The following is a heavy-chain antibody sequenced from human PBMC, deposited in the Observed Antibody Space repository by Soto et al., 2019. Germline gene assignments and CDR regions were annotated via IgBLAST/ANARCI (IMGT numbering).Heavy chain of an antibody. CDR3: ARSGGFHNWFDP. V-gene: IGHV4-59*01. J-gene: IGHJ5*02. D-gene: IGHD6-19*01. Sequence: SETLSLTCTVSGGSISSYYWSWIRQPPGKGLEWIGYIYYSGSTYYNPSLKSRVTISVDTSKNQFSLKLSSVTAADTAVYYCARSGGFHNWFDPWGQGTLVTVSS. CDR2: IYYSGST. CDR1: GGSISSYY.